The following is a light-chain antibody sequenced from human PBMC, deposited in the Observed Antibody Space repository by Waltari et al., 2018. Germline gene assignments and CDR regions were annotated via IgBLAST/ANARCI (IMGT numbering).Light chain of an antibody. CDR2: DIN. J-gene: IGLJ3*02. CDR1: TSDLGGFNY. CDR3: CSFTSSSTWV. V-gene: IGLV2-14*01. Sequence: QSALTQPASVSGSPGQSITISCTGTTSDLGGFNYVSWYQQHQGKAPKLLIYDINSRPSGVSNRFSGSKSGNTASLIISGLQAEDEADYYCCSFTSSSTWVFGGGTKLTVL.